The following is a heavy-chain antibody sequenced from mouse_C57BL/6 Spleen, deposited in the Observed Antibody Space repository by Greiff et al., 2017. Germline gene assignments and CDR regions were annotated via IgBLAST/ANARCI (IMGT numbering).Heavy chain of an antibody. Sequence: EVKLMASGAELVRPGASVKLSCTASGFNIKDYYMHWVKQRPEQGLEWIGRIDPEDGDTEYAPKFQGKATMTADTSSNTAYLQLSSLTSEDTAVYYCTTGWLPAWFAYWGQGTLVTVSA. D-gene: IGHD2-2*01. V-gene: IGHV14-1*01. J-gene: IGHJ3*01. CDR1: GFNIKDYY. CDR2: IDPEDGDT. CDR3: TTGWLPAWFAY.